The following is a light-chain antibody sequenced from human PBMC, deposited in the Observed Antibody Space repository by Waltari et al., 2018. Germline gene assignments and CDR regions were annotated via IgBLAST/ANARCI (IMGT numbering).Light chain of an antibody. CDR3: AVWDDSLDGRV. Sequence: QSVVTPPPSASGTPGQPVTISCSASSSTIGTKYVDWYQQFPRTAPKLRIYMNNQRLSGVPDRFSASKSGTSASLAISGLRSEDEADYYCAVWDDSLDGRVFGGGTKLTVL. V-gene: IGLV1-47*01. CDR2: MNN. CDR1: SSTIGTKY. J-gene: IGLJ3*02.